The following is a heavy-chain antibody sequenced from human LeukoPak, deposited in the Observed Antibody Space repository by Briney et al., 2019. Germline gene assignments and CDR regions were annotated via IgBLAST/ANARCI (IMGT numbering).Heavy chain of an antibody. CDR1: GGSFSSYY. CDR2: IYTSGST. Sequence: PSETLSLTCAVYGGSFSSYYWSWIRQPAGKGLEWIGRIYTSGSTNYNPSLKSRVTMSVDTSKNQFSLKPSSVTAADTAVYYCARDRPGGDCSGGSCYNWFDPWGQGTLVTVSS. J-gene: IGHJ5*02. D-gene: IGHD2-15*01. V-gene: IGHV4-4*07. CDR3: ARDRPGGDCSGGSCYNWFDP.